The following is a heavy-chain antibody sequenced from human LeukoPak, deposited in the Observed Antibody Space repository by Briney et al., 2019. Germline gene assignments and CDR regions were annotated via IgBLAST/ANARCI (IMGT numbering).Heavy chain of an antibody. D-gene: IGHD6-19*01. CDR3: ARGPPDSQWLVWYYFGY. V-gene: IGHV4-59*01. CDR2: IYYSGST. CDR1: GGSISNYY. J-gene: IGHJ4*02. Sequence: PSETLSLTCAVSGGSISNYYWSWIRQPPGKGLEWIGYIYYSGSTKYNSALKGRVTISVDTSKNQFSLFLSSVTAADTAVYYCARGPPDSQWLVWYYFGYWGQGTLVTVSS.